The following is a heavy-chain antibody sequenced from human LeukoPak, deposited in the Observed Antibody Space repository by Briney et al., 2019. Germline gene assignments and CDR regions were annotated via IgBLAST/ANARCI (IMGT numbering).Heavy chain of an antibody. CDR1: GGSISSGGYY. J-gene: IGHJ3*02. CDR3: ARSLYSQSDAFDI. CDR2: IYYSGST. D-gene: IGHD2-21*01. V-gene: IGHV4-31*03. Sequence: PSETLSLTCTVSGGSISSGGYYWSWIRQHPGKGLEWIGYIYYSGSTYYNPSLKSRVTISVDTSKNQFSLKLSSVTAADPAVYYCARSLYSQSDAFDIWGQGTMVTVSS.